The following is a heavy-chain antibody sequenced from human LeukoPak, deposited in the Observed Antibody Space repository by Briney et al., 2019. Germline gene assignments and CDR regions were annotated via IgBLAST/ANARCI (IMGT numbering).Heavy chain of an antibody. J-gene: IGHJ2*01. Sequence: SETLSLTCAVYGGSFSGYYWSWIRQPPGKGLEWIGEINHSGSTNYNPSLKSRVTISVDTSKNQFSLKLSSVTAADTAVYYCARDRQYYDILTGYYFAGYFDLWGRGTLVTVSS. V-gene: IGHV4-34*01. CDR3: ARDRQYYDILTGYYFAGYFDL. CDR2: INHSGST. CDR1: GGSFSGYY. D-gene: IGHD3-9*01.